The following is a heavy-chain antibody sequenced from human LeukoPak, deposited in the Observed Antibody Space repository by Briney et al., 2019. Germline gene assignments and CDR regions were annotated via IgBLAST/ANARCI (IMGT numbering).Heavy chain of an antibody. CDR2: IYSSGST. Sequence: SETLSLTCTVSGGSISSADHYWSWIRQPPGKGLEWIGYIYSSGSTFNNPSLKSRLTISVDTSKNQFSLKLSSVTAAGTAVYYCARGSRLLGWFDPWGQGTLVTVSS. J-gene: IGHJ5*02. D-gene: IGHD2-15*01. V-gene: IGHV4-30-4*01. CDR3: ARGSRLLGWFDP. CDR1: GGSISSADHY.